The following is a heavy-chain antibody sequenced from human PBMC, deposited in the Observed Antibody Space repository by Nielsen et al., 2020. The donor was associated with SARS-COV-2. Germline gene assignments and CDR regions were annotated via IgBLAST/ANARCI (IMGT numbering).Heavy chain of an antibody. CDR3: AKAYGAAPSYYFDY. J-gene: IGHJ4*02. V-gene: IGHV3-23*01. D-gene: IGHD3-16*01. CDR1: GFTFSSYA. CDR2: ISGSGGST. Sequence: GGSLRPSCAASGFTFSSYAMSWVRQAPGKGLEWVSAISGSGGSTYYAASVKGRFTISRDNSKNTLYLQMNSLRAEDTAVYYCAKAYGAAPSYYFDYWGQGTLVTVSS.